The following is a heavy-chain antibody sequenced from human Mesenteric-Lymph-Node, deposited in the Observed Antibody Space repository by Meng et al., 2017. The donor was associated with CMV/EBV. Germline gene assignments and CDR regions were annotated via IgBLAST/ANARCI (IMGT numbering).Heavy chain of an antibody. V-gene: IGHV4-34*01. CDR2: INHSGST. D-gene: IGHD3-3*01. CDR1: GGSFSDYY. CDR3: ARQPRTPRWAAIRPRYWYFDL. Sequence: ESLKISCAVYGGSFSDYYWSWIRQPPGKGLEWIGEINHSGSTNYNPSLKSRVTILVDTSKNQFSLKLSSVTAADTAVYYCARQPRTPRWAAIRPRYWYFDLWGRGTLVTVSS. J-gene: IGHJ2*01.